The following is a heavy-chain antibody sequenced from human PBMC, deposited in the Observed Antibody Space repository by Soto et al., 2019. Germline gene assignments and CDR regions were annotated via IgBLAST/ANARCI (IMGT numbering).Heavy chain of an antibody. CDR2: IYYSGST. Sequence: PSETLSLTCTVFGGSISSSSYYRGWIRQPPGKGLEWIGSIYYSGSTYYNPSLKSRVTISVDTSKNQFSLKLSSVTAADTAVYYCARQRPFYDILTGYLWGYFDYWGQGTLVTVSS. CDR1: GGSISSSSYY. V-gene: IGHV4-39*01. CDR3: ARQRPFYDILTGYLWGYFDY. D-gene: IGHD3-9*01. J-gene: IGHJ4*02.